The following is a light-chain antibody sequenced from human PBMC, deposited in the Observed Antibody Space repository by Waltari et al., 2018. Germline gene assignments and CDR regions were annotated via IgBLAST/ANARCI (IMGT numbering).Light chain of an antibody. J-gene: IGKJ2*01. CDR2: GAS. Sequence: EIVLTQSPGSLSLSPGESAPLSCRASQSVTSSYLAWYQQKPGQAPRLLIYGASSRATGIPDRFSGSGSGTDFTLTISRLEPEDCAVYYCQQYGGSPAYTFGQGTKLEIK. CDR1: QSVTSSY. CDR3: QQYGGSPAYT. V-gene: IGKV3-20*01.